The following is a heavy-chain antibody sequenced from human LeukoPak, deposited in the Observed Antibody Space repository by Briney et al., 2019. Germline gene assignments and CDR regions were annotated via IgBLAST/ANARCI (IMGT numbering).Heavy chain of an antibody. V-gene: IGHV1-2*02. J-gene: IGHJ4*02. CDR3: ARDSCSSTSCLSIDDY. CDR2: INPNSGGT. CDR1: GYTFSGYY. D-gene: IGHD2-2*01. Sequence: GASVKVSCKASGYTFSGYYMHWVRQAPGQGLEWMLWINPNSGGTNYAQKFQGRVTMTRDTSISTAYMELSRLSSDDTAVYYCARDSCSSTSCLSIDDYWGQGTLVTVSS.